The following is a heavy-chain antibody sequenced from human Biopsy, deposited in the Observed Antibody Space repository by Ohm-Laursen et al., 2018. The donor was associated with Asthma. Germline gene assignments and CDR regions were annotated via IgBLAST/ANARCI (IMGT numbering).Heavy chain of an antibody. CDR2: IKHDGSEK. V-gene: IGHV3-7*01. J-gene: IGHJ1*01. D-gene: IGHD3-3*02. CDR3: ARTFHFWSPYHAEHYQL. CDR1: GFTFGDYW. Sequence: GPLRLSCAAPGFTFGDYWMSWVRQVPGKGLEWVANIKHDGSEKNHVDSLKGRFTISRDNAKNSLYLQMNSLRAEDTAVYYCARTFHFWSPYHAEHYQLWGQGTLVTVSS.